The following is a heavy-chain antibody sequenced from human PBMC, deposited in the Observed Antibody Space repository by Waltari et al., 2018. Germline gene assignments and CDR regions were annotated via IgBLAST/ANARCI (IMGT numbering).Heavy chain of an antibody. V-gene: IGHV3-7*01. CDR3: ARVREDFWSGFYH. CDR1: GFTFSTYW. D-gene: IGHD3-3*01. CDR2: IKQDGSEK. Sequence: RLSCAASGFTFSTYWMSWVRQAPGKGLEWVANIKQDGSEKYYVDSVKGRFTISRDNTNNSLYLQMNSLRAEDTAVYYCARVREDFWSGFYHWGQGALVTVSS. J-gene: IGHJ4*02.